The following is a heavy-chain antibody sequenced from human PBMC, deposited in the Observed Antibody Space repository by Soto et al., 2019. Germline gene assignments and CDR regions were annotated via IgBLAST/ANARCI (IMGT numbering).Heavy chain of an antibody. CDR2: IVPVFPSV. CDR3: AREMPSTASSYSSYGLNV. V-gene: IGHV1-69*18. CDR1: GGAFNNYA. Sequence: QVQLVQSGAEVKRPGSSVKVSCKASGGAFNNYAIYWVRQAPGQGLEWLGTIVPVFPSVYYAPRFQGRLTITADGSTDTVYLMLPSRRSEDTAVYYWAREMPSTASSYSSYGLNVGGQGTSVPVSS. D-gene: IGHD2-2*01. J-gene: IGHJ6*02.